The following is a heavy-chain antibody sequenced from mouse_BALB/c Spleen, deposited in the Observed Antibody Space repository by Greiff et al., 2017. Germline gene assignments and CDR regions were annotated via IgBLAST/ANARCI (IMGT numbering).Heavy chain of an antibody. CDR2: ISSGGSYT. J-gene: IGHJ3*01. D-gene: IGHD2-4*01. CDR3: ARSYDYDAWFAY. CDR1: GFTFSSYA. Sequence: DVMLVESGGGLVKPGGSLKLSCAASGFTFSSYAMSWVRQTPEKRLEWVATISSGGSYTYYPDSVKGRFTISRDNAKNTLYLQMSSLRSEDTAMYYCARSYDYDAWFAYWGQGTLVTVSA. V-gene: IGHV5-9-1*01.